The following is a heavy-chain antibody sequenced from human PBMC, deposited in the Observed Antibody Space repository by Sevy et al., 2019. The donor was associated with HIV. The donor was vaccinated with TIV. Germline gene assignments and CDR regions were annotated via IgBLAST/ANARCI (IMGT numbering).Heavy chain of an antibody. V-gene: IGHV3-21*01. D-gene: IGHD6-13*01. CDR3: ARANLVIAAYYHMDV. CDR2: ISSSSSYI. CDR1: GFTFSSYS. J-gene: IGHJ6*03. Sequence: GGSLRLSCAASGFTFSSYSMNWVRQAPGKGLEWVSSISSSSSYIYYADSVKGRFTISRDNAKNSLYLQMNSLRAEDTAVYYCARANLVIAAYYHMDVWGKGTTVTVSS.